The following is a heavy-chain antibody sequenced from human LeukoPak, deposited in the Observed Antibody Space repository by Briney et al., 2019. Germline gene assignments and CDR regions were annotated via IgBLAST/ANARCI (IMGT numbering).Heavy chain of an antibody. V-gene: IGHV4-34*12. D-gene: IGHD6-19*01. Sequence: SETLSLTCAVYGGSFSGYYWSWIRPPPGKGLEWSGAIIHSGSAKYNPSLKSRVTISVDTSKNQFSLELSSVTAAGTAVYYCSRRRRGSSGWYGYCQHWGQGTLVTVSS. CDR2: IIHSGSA. CDR1: GGSFSGYY. CDR3: SRRRRGSSGWYGYCQH. J-gene: IGHJ1*01.